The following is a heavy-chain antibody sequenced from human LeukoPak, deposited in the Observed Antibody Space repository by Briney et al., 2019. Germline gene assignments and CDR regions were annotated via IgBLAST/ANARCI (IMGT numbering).Heavy chain of an antibody. CDR1: GFTFDDYA. D-gene: IGHD6-13*01. CDR2: ISGDGGST. Sequence: PGGSLRLSCAASGFTFDDYAMHWVRHAPGKGLEWVSLISGDGGSTYYADSVKGRFTISRDNSKNSLYLQMNSLRTEETALYYCAKSGAVAADYYYYYFMAGWGKGTTVTVSS. CDR3: AKSGAVAADYYYYYFMAG. J-gene: IGHJ6*03. V-gene: IGHV3-43*02.